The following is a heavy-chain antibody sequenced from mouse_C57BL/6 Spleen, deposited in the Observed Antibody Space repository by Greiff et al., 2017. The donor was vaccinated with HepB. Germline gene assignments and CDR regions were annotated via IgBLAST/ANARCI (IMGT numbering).Heavy chain of an antibody. CDR3: ASYYYGSSYVGYFDV. CDR1: GYTFTSYG. CDR2: IYPRSGNT. J-gene: IGHJ1*03. V-gene: IGHV1-81*01. Sequence: VHLVESGAELARPGASVKLSCKASGYTFTSYGISWVKQRTGQGLEWIGEIYPRSGNTYYNEKFKGKATLTADKSSSTAYMELRSLTSEDSAVYFCASYYYGSSYVGYFDVWGTGTTVTVSS. D-gene: IGHD1-1*01.